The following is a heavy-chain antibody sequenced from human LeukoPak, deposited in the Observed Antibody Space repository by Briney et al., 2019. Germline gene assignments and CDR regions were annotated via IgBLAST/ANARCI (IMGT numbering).Heavy chain of an antibody. CDR3: ATHSYGSYY. CDR2: INPSGGST. J-gene: IGHJ4*02. CDR1: GYTFTSYY. V-gene: IGHV1-46*01. D-gene: IGHD5-18*01. Sequence: GASVKVSFKASGYTFTSYYMHWVGQAPGQGLEWMGIINPSGGSTSYAQKFQGRVTITRDTSTSTVYMELSSLRSEDTAVYYCATHSYGSYYWGQGTLVTVSS.